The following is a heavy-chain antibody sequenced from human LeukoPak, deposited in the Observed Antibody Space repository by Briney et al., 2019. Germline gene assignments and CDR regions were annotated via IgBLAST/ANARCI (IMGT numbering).Heavy chain of an antibody. V-gene: IGHV3-30-3*01. Sequence: GGSLRLSCAASGFTFSSYAMHWVRQAPGKGLEWVAVISFDGSNKYYAESVKGRFTISRDNSKNTLYLQMNSLRAEDTAVYYCARGSTGGYYDSSDLLDYWGQGTLVTVSS. CDR2: ISFDGSNK. CDR3: ARGSTGGYYDSSDLLDY. J-gene: IGHJ4*02. D-gene: IGHD3-22*01. CDR1: GFTFSSYA.